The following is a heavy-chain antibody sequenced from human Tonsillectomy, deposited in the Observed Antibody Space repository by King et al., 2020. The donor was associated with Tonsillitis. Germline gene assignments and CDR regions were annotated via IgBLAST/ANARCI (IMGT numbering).Heavy chain of an antibody. Sequence: QLQESGPGLVKPSETLSLTCTVSGGSINSYYWSWIRQPPGKGLEWIGYSYYSGSTNYNPSLKSRVTMSVDSSKNQFSLKLNSVTAADTAVYYCAKSSGWSAFDIWGQGTMVTVSS. CDR2: SYYSGST. CDR3: AKSSGWSAFDI. D-gene: IGHD6-19*01. V-gene: IGHV4-59*12. J-gene: IGHJ3*02. CDR1: GGSINSYY.